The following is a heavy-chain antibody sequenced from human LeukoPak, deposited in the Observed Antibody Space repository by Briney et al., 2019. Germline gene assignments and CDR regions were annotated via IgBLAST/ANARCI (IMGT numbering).Heavy chain of an antibody. D-gene: IGHD4/OR15-4a*01. CDR1: GFTFRTYA. CDR3: ARAPNSFDY. V-gene: IGHV3-23*01. CDR2: IAFTSSST. Sequence: PGGSLRLSCAASGFTFRTYAMTWVRQAPGKGLEWVSTIAFTSSSTYYADSVKGRFTISRDNSKNTLYLQMYSLSAGDTAAYYCARAPNSFDYWGQGTLVTVSS. J-gene: IGHJ4*02.